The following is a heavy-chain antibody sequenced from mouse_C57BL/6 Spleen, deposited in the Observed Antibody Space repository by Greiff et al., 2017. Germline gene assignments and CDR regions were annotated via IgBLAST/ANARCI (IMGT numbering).Heavy chain of an antibody. D-gene: IGHD1-1*01. Sequence: VKLMESGAELVRPGASVTLSCKASGYTFTDYEMHWVKQTPAHGLEWIGAIDPETGGTAYNQKFKGKAILTADKSSSTAYMELRSLTSEDSAVYYCTRLGYYGSSYDWFAYWGQGTLVTVSA. CDR2: IDPETGGT. CDR1: GYTFTDYE. CDR3: TRLGYYGSSYDWFAY. J-gene: IGHJ3*01. V-gene: IGHV1-15*01.